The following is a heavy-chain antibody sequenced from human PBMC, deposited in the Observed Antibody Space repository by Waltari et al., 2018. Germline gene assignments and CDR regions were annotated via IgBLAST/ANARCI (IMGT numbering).Heavy chain of an antibody. CDR3: ARDSAMGLGDAFDI. J-gene: IGHJ3*02. CDR1: GFTFRSYA. CDR2: ISYDGSNK. D-gene: IGHD6-19*01. V-gene: IGHV3-30-3*01. Sequence: QVQLVESGGGVVQPGRSLRLSCAASGFTFRSYAMHWVRQAPGKGLEWVAVISYDGSNKYYADSVKGRFTISRDNSKNTLYLQMNSLRAEDTAVYYCARDSAMGLGDAFDIWGQGTMVTVSS.